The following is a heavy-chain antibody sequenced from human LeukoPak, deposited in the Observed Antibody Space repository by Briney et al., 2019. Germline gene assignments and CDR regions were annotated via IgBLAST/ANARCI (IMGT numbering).Heavy chain of an antibody. D-gene: IGHD4-17*01. CDR2: INPSGGST. CDR3: ATRFLQSPPHVAVTTAPPYYMDV. V-gene: IGHV1-46*01. J-gene: IGHJ6*03. Sequence: GASVKVSCKASGYTFTSYYMHWVRQAPGQGLEWMGIINPSGGSTSYAQKFQGRVTMTRDTSTSTVYMELSSLRSEDTAVYYCATRFLQSPPHVAVTTAPPYYMDVWGKGTTVTVSS. CDR1: GYTFTSYY.